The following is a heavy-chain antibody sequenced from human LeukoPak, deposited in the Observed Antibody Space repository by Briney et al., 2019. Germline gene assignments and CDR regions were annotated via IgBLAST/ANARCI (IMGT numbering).Heavy chain of an antibody. J-gene: IGHJ5*02. CDR1: GFTFSGYA. Sequence: PGGSLRLSCAASGFTFSGYAMYWVRQAPGKGLEWVSSIEASGGAKYYADSVKGRFTISRDNSKNTFYLQMNSLRAEDTALYYCAKGSGSGWYGWFAPWGQGTLVTVSS. CDR3: AKGSGSGWYGWFAP. D-gene: IGHD6-19*01. V-gene: IGHV3-23*01. CDR2: IEASGGAK.